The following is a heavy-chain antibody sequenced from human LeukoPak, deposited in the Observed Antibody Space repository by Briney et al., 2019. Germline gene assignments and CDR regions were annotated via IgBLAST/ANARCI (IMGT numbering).Heavy chain of an antibody. CDR2: ISGSGGST. Sequence: GGSLRLSCAASGFTFSSYAMSWVRQAPGKGLEWVSAISGSGGSTYYADSVKGRFTISRDSSKNTLYLQMNSLRAEDTAVYYCAKDGRVVFDYFDYWGQGTLVTVSS. J-gene: IGHJ4*02. D-gene: IGHD3-22*01. V-gene: IGHV3-23*01. CDR1: GFTFSSYA. CDR3: AKDGRVVFDYFDY.